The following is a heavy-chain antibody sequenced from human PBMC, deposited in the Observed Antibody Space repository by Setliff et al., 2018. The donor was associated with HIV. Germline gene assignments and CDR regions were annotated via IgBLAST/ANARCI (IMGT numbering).Heavy chain of an antibody. CDR3: TISRDNSKNTLFLQMNSLRADDTAIYYCADAGQCNGACLFQR. J-gene: IGHJ1*01. Sequence: SETLSLTCAVSGYSTSNGYYWGWIRQPPGKGLEWIGSIYHTGSTNYNPSLKSRVTISVDTSKNQFSLRLRSVTAADSLKGRFTISRDNSKNTLFLQMNSLRADDTAIYYCADAGQCNGACLFQRWGQGTLVTVSS. D-gene: IGHD5-18*01. V-gene: IGHV4-38-2*01. CDR2: IYHTGST. CDR1: GYSTSNGYY.